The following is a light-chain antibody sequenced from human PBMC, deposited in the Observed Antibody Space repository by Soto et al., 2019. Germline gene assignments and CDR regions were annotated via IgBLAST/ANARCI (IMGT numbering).Light chain of an antibody. V-gene: IGKV3-15*01. CDR2: GAS. Sequence: ETVMTQSPVALSVSPGERATLSCRARQNVRKNLAWYQQKPGQAPRLLIYGASTRATGIPARFSGDGSGTEFTLTIDSLQSEDFVVYYCLQYDGWPLTFGQGTRLENK. CDR1: QNVRKN. CDR3: LQYDGWPLT. J-gene: IGKJ5*01.